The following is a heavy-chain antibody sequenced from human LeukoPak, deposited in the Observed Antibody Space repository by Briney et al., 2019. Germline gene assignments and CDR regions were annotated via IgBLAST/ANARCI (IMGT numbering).Heavy chain of an antibody. CDR2: FYHGGSP. J-gene: IGHJ6*03. CDR3: ARMGPRFYYYYMDV. D-gene: IGHD3-16*01. CDR1: GDSISSYY. V-gene: IGHV4-59*01. Sequence: SETLSLTCTVSGDSISSYYWSWIRQSPGKGLEWIGNFYHGGSPNYNPSLKSRVTISVDTSKNQFSLKLNSVTAADTAVYYCARMGPRFYYYYMDVWGKGTTVTVSS.